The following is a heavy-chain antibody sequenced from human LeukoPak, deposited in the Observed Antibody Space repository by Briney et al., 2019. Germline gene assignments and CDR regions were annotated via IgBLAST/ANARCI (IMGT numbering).Heavy chain of an antibody. CDR3: ARDYGGNSVPDQPGYYFDY. D-gene: IGHD4-23*01. V-gene: IGHV4-39*02. J-gene: IGHJ4*02. CDR1: GGSISSSSYY. CDR2: IYYSGST. Sequence: SETLSLTCTVSGGSISSSSYYWGWIRQPPGKGLEWIGSIYYSGSTYYNPSLKSRVTISVDTSKNQFSLKLSSVTAADTAVYYCARDYGGNSVPDQPGYYFDYWGQGTLVTVSS.